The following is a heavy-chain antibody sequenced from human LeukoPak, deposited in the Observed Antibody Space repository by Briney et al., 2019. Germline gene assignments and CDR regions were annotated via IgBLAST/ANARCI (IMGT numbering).Heavy chain of an antibody. D-gene: IGHD6-13*01. CDR1: GGSISNYY. V-gene: IGHV4-59*08. CDR2: IYYSGNT. Sequence: SETLSLTCTVSGGSISNYYWNWIRQPPGKGLEWIGYIYYSGNTNYNPSLKSRVTISLDTSKNQFSLNLSSVTAADTAIYYCARRGSSWIDYWGQGTLVTVSS. J-gene: IGHJ4*02. CDR3: ARRGSSWIDY.